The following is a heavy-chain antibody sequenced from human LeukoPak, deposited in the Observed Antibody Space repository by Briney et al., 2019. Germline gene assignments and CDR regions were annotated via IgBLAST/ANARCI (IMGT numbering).Heavy chain of an antibody. V-gene: IGHV3-74*01. J-gene: IGHJ4*02. CDR1: GFSFSSYW. CDR2: INTDGSTT. Sequence: PGGSLRLSCAASGFSFSSYWMHWVRQAPGKGLVWVSRINTDGSTTSYADSVKGRFTISRDNAKNTLYLQMNSLRAEDTAVYYCATYSINWGFFYFEYWGQGTLVTVSS. CDR3: ATYSINWGFFYFEY. D-gene: IGHD7-27*01.